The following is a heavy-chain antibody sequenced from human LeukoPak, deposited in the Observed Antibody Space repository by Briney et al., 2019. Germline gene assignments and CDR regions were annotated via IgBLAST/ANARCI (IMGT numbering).Heavy chain of an antibody. V-gene: IGHV3-21*03. Sequence: GGSLRLSCEASGFTFSTYNMNWVRQAPGKRLEWVSSITSSSSYVFYADSAKGRFTISRDNSKNTLYLQMNSLRAEDTAVYYCAKGGYSNGRYYYYYMDVWGEGTTVTVSS. CDR1: GFTFSTYN. D-gene: IGHD5-18*01. CDR2: ITSSSSYV. J-gene: IGHJ6*03. CDR3: AKGGYSNGRYYYYYMDV.